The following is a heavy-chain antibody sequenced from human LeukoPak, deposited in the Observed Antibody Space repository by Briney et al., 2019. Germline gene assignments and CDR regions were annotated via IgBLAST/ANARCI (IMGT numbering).Heavy chain of an antibody. V-gene: IGHV4-59*01. CDR2: IYYSGST. D-gene: IGHD2-15*01. CDR1: GGSISSYY. J-gene: IGHJ5*02. CDR3: ARASRIRTLNP. Sequence: SETLSLTCTVSGGSISSYYWSWIRQPPGKGLEWIGYIYYSGSTNCNPSLKSRVTISVDTSKNQFSLKLSSVTAADTAVYYCARASRIRTLNPWGQGTLVTVSS.